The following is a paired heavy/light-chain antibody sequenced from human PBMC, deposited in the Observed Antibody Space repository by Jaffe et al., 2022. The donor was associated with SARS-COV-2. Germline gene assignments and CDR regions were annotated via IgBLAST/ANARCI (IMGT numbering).Heavy chain of an antibody. D-gene: IGHD7-27*01. CDR2: TYYRSRWYN. Sequence: QVQLQQSGPGLVKPSQTLSLTCGISGDSVSSNSAAWNWIRQSPSGGLEWLGRTYYRSRWYNDYAVSVKSRISVNPDTSKNQFSLQLNSVRPEDTAVYYCARSGDRLSYAFEIWGQGTMVTVSA. CDR3: ARSGDRLSYAFEI. V-gene: IGHV6-1*01. CDR1: GDSVSSNSAA. J-gene: IGHJ3*02.
Light chain of an antibody. V-gene: IGLV2-23*01. CDR2: EDN. CDR3: CSYAGSSTWV. CDR1: SSDVGGYTL. J-gene: IGLJ3*02. Sequence: QSALTQPASVSGSPGQSITISCTGTSSDVGGYTLVSWYQQHPGKAPKLMLYEDNKRPSGLSNRFSGSKSGNTASLTISGLQADDDADYYCCSYAGSSTWVFGGGTKLTVL.